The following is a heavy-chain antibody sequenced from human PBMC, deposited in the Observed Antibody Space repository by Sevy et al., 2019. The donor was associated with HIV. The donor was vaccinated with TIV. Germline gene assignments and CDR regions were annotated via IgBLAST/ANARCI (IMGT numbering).Heavy chain of an antibody. CDR2: IKEDDTVK. V-gene: IGHV3-7*04. Sequence: GGSLRLSCAASGFSLETYWMNWVRQAPGKPLEWVANIKEDDTVKYYVDSVKGRFTIFRDNGRNLVYLVMNNLRVGDTARYYCVRAIQSECSFWGQGTLVTVSS. J-gene: IGHJ4*02. CDR1: GFSLETYW. D-gene: IGHD2-2*02. CDR3: VRAIQSECSF.